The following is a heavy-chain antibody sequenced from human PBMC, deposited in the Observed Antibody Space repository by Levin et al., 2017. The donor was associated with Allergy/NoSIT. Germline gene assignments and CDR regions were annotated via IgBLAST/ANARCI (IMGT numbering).Heavy chain of an antibody. V-gene: IGHV3-23*01. CDR2: ISGSGGST. CDR1: GFTFSSYA. J-gene: IGHJ5*02. Sequence: GESLKISCAASGFTFSSYAMSWVRQAPGKGLEWVSAISGSGGSTYYADSVKGRFTISRDNSKNTLYLQMNSLRAEDTAVYYCAKDGYGGKRDPFDPWGQGTLVTVSS. D-gene: IGHD4-23*01. CDR3: AKDGYGGKRDPFDP.